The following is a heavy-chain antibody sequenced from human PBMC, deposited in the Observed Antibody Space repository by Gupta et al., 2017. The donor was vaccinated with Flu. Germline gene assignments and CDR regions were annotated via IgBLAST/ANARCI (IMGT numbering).Heavy chain of an antibody. CDR1: GLTFSSHW. V-gene: IGHV3-74*01. Sequence: EVQLVESGGDLVQPGGSLRLSCEASGLTFSSHWMQWVRQAPGKGLVGASRVNPDGSFTTYADSVKGRFTISRDNAKNTLFLQLNSLRAEDTAVYYCVRDSSGSYWGRGTQVTVSA. D-gene: IGHD3-22*01. CDR2: VNPDGSFT. CDR3: VRDSSGSY. J-gene: IGHJ4*02.